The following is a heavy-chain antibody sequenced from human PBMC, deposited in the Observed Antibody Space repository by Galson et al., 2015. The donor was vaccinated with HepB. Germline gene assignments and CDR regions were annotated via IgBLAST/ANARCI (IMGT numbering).Heavy chain of an antibody. D-gene: IGHD3-22*01. Sequence: SVKVSCKASGYTFTSYGISWVRQAPGQGLEWMGWISAYNGNTNYAQKLQGRVTMTTDTSTSTAYMELRTLRSDDTAVYYCARADYYDSSGYYNFDYWGQGTLVTVSS. CDR1: GYTFTSYG. V-gene: IGHV1-18*01. CDR2: ISAYNGNT. J-gene: IGHJ4*02. CDR3: ARADYYDSSGYYNFDY.